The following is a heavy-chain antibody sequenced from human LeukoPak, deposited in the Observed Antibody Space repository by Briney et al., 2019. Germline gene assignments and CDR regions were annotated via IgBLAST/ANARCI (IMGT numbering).Heavy chain of an antibody. CDR3: ARALKYSSYYMDV. CDR2: IYYSGST. J-gene: IGHJ6*03. D-gene: IGHD5-18*01. V-gene: IGHV4-59*01. Sequence: SETLSLTCTVSGGSISSYYWSWIRQPPGKGVEWIGYIYYSGSTNYNPSLKSRVTVSVDTSKNQFSLKLSSVTAADTAVYYCARALKYSSYYMDVWGKGTTVTISS. CDR1: GGSISSYY.